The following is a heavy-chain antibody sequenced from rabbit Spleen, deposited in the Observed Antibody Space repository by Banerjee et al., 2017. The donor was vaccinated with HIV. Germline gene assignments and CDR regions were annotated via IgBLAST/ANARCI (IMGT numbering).Heavy chain of an antibody. CDR1: GFDFSNYG. D-gene: IGHD7-1*01. J-gene: IGHJ4*01. V-gene: IGHV1S45*01. Sequence: QEQLVESGGGLVQPGGSLKLSCKASGFDFSNYGVSWVRQAPGKGLEWIACIDTGSNGFTYFASWAKGRFTISKTSSTTVTLQMTSLTAADTATYFCARFYAGYGDFGYAAMWGPGTLVTVS. CDR3: ARFYAGYGDFGYAAM. CDR2: IDTGSNGFT.